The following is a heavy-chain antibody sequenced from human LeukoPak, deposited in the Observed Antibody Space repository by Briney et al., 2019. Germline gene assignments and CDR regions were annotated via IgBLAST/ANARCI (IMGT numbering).Heavy chain of an antibody. CDR2: IIPILGIA. V-gene: IGHV1-69*04. Sequence: SVKVSCKASGGTFSSYAISWVRQAPGQGLEWMGRIIPILGIANYAQKFQGRVTITADKSTSAAYMELSSLRSEDTAVYYCARYGDYVDYWGQGTLVTVSS. D-gene: IGHD4-17*01. J-gene: IGHJ4*02. CDR1: GGTFSSYA. CDR3: ARYGDYVDY.